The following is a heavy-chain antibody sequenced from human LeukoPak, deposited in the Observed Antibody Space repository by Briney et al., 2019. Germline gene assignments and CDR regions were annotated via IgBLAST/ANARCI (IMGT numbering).Heavy chain of an antibody. V-gene: IGHV3-74*01. D-gene: IGHD5-18*01. CDR3: ARARGNTYGYFEY. J-gene: IGHJ4*02. CDR1: GLTLSGYW. Sequence: QPGGSLRLSCAASGLTLSGYWMHWVRQAPGKGLVWVSRINGDASSTSYADSVKGRFTISRENATSTLYLQMNSLRVEATAVYYCARARGNTYGYFEYWGQGTLVTVSS. CDR2: INGDASST.